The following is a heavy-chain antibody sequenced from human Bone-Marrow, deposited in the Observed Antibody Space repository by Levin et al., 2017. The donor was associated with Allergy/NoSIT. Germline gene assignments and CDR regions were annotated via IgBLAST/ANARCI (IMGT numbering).Heavy chain of an antibody. D-gene: IGHD1-7*01. CDR3: AREIKTGPTCASSSAMDV. V-gene: IGHV1-8*02. CDR1: GYTFSDFT. CDR2: MNPLGGNT. J-gene: IGHJ6*02. Sequence: WASVKVSCKASGYTFSDFTVNWVRQATGQGLEWMGWMNPLGGNTGYAQKFQGRVTMSRDTSINTAYMELSSLTSDDTAVYFCAREIKTGPTCASSSAMDVWGQGTTVTVSS.